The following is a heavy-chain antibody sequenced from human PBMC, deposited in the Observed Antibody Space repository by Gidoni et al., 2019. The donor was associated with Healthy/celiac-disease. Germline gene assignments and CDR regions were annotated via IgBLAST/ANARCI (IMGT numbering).Heavy chain of an antibody. D-gene: IGHD2-2*01. V-gene: IGHV1-69*01. CDR1: GGTFSSYA. J-gene: IGHJ5*02. Sequence: QVQLVQSGAEVKKPGSSVKVSCKASGGTFSSYAISWVRKAPGQGLELMGGIIPIFGTANYAQKFQGRVTITADESTSTAYMELSSLRSEDTAVYYCANSIVVVPAAQGDWFDPWGQGTLVTVSS. CDR3: ANSIVVVPAAQGDWFDP. CDR2: IIPIFGTA.